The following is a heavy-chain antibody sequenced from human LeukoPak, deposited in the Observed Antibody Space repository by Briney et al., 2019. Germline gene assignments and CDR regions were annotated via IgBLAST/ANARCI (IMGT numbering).Heavy chain of an antibody. CDR1: GYTFTSYD. D-gene: IGHD3-3*01. J-gene: IGHJ6*03. Sequence: ASVKVSCKASGYTFTSYDINWVRQATGQGLEWMGWMNPNSGDTGYAQKFQGRVTITRNTSISTAYMELSSLRSEDTAVYYCARAGRASYYDFWSGSVHYYYYMDVWGKGTTVTVSS. CDR3: ARAGRASYYDFWSGSVHYYYYMDV. V-gene: IGHV1-8*03. CDR2: MNPNSGDT.